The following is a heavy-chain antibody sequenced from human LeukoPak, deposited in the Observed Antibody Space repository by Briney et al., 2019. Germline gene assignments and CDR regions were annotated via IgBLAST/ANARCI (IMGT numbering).Heavy chain of an antibody. Sequence: GGSLRLSCTASGFSFTDFDMNWVRQAPGEGLEWVSHTTHSGITTHYADSVKGRFTISRDNSKSTLYLQMNSLRAEDTAVYYCAKPVTGSIFDYWGRGTLVTVSS. CDR2: TTHSGITT. J-gene: IGHJ4*02. D-gene: IGHD6-19*01. CDR1: GFSFTDFD. CDR3: AKPVTGSIFDY. V-gene: IGHV3-23*01.